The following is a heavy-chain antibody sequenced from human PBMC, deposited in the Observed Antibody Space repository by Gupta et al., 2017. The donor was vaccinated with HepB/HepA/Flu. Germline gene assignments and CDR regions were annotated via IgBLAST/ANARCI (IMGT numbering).Heavy chain of an antibody. V-gene: IGHV1-2*02. Sequence: QVQLVQPGAEVKKPGASVKVSCKASGYPFTNYYIHWVRQAPGQGLEWMGWINPNSGDTDYAQKFQGRVTLTRDTSITTAYMELSWLRSDDTAIYYCAREYCIGTNCYSRYFYSMDVWGKGTTVTVSS. CDR1: GYPFTNYY. CDR3: AREYCIGTNCYSRYFYSMDV. J-gene: IGHJ6*03. D-gene: IGHD2-15*01. CDR2: INPNSGDT.